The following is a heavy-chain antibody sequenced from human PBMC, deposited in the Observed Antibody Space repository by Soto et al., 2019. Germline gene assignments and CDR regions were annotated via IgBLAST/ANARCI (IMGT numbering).Heavy chain of an antibody. V-gene: IGHV1-8*01. CDR1: GYPFSSYD. CDR2: MNPNSANT. J-gene: IGHJ1*01. Sequence: VASVKVSCKASGYPFSSYDLNWVRQAPGQGLEWMGWMNPNSANTGYAQKFQGRVTMTRNTSVSTVYMELSSLRYEDTAVYYCARGPRSYSIGWQEALEYFHHLGQGTLVTVSS. CDR3: ARGPRSYSIGWQEALEYFHH. D-gene: IGHD6-19*01.